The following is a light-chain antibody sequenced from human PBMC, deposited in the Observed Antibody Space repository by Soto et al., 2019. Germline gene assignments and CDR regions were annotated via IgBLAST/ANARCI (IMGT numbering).Light chain of an antibody. J-gene: IGKJ1*01. Sequence: EIVLTQSPGTLSWSPGERATLSCRASQTVSSSFLAWYQQTPGQAPRLLIYAASSRATGIPDRFSGSGSGTDFTLTISRLEPEDFAVYYCQQYGNSPQTFGQGTKVDIK. CDR2: AAS. V-gene: IGKV3-20*01. CDR1: QTVSSSF. CDR3: QQYGNSPQT.